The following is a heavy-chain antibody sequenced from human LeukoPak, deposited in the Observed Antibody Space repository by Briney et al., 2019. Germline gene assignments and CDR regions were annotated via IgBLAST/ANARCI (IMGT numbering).Heavy chain of an antibody. D-gene: IGHD5-12*01. J-gene: IGHJ6*03. CDR1: GGTFSSYA. CDR3: ARGSLGYSGYGRALGRIPPPIEYYSYYYMDV. V-gene: IGHV1-69*06. Sequence: ASVKVSCKASGGTFSSYAISWVRQAPGQGLEWMGGIIPIFGTANYAQKFQGRVTITADKSTSTAYMELSSLRSEDTAVYYCARGSLGYSGYGRALGRIPPPIEYYSYYYMDVWGKGTTVTVSS. CDR2: IIPIFGTA.